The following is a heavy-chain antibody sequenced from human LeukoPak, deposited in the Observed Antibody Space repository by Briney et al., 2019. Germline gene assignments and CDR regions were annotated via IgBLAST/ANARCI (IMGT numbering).Heavy chain of an antibody. D-gene: IGHD3-16*01. V-gene: IGHV3-53*01. CDR3: GRGPTGDGFDY. CDR1: GFTVSSNY. J-gene: IGHJ4*02. CDR2: IYSGGST. Sequence: GGSLGLSCAASGFTVSSNYMSWVRQAPGKGLEWVSVIYSGGSTYYADSVKGRFTISRDNSKNTLYLQMNSLRAEDTAVYYCGRGPTGDGFDYWGQGTLVTVSS.